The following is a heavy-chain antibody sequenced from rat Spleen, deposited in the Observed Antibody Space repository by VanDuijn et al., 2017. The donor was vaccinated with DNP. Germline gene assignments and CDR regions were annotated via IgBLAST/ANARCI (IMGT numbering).Heavy chain of an antibody. CDR2: MWRGGRP. V-gene: IGHV2-15*01. D-gene: IGHD1-9*01. J-gene: IGHJ3*01. Sequence: QVQLKESGPGLVQPSQTLSLTCTVSGFSLTSYSVNWVRQPPGKGLEWIGAMWRGGRPGYNSALKSRLIISRDTSKSQVLLKMNSLQTEDTAMYFCARSAFGYNLNWFAYWGQGTLVTVSS. CDR3: ARSAFGYNLNWFAY. CDR1: GFSLTSYS.